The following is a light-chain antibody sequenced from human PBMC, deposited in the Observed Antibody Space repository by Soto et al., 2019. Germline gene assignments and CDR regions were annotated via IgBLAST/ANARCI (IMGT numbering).Light chain of an antibody. CDR2: DTS. Sequence: EIVLTQSPGTLSLSPGESATLSCRASQRVGFTYLAWYQQKAGQAPRLLIYDTSMRATGIPDRFSGSGSGTDFTLTISRLEPEDFAVYYCQQYGSSPPYTFGQGTKLEIK. CDR1: QRVGFTY. J-gene: IGKJ2*01. V-gene: IGKV3-20*01. CDR3: QQYGSSPPYT.